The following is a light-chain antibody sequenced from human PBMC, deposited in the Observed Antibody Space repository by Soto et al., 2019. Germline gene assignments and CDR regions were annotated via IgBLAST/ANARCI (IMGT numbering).Light chain of an antibody. Sequence: DMQMTQSPLTLPASAGDRVTITCRASQDISRWLAWYQQKPGKAPVLLIYDASTLQGGVPSRFSGGGSGTEFTLTISGLQPDDFATYYCQQYNSYSPWTFGPGTKVDI. CDR2: DAS. CDR3: QQYNSYSPWT. J-gene: IGKJ1*01. V-gene: IGKV1-5*01. CDR1: QDISRW.